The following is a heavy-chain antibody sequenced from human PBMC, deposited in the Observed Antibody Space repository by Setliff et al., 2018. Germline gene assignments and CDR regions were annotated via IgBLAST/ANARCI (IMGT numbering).Heavy chain of an antibody. V-gene: IGHV1-8*01. D-gene: IGHD3-22*01. CDR3: ARAPAYVGNLMVVVNTEGYDFDS. CDR1: GYTFTSYG. CDR2: MNPNSGNT. J-gene: IGHJ4*02. Sequence: ASVKVSCKASGYTFTSYGINWVRQATGQGLEWMGWMNPNSGNTGYAQKFHGRVTMTRNTSISTAYMELNSLRSEDTAVYFCARAPAYVGNLMVVVNTEGYDFDSWGQGTLVTVSS.